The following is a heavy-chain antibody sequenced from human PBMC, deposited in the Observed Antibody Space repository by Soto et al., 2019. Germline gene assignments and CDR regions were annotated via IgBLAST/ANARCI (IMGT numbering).Heavy chain of an antibody. CDR3: AREFWVYDSSGYMPLDC. V-gene: IGHV3-48*02. J-gene: IGHJ4*02. CDR2: ISSSGSSI. CDR1: GFILSSYS. D-gene: IGHD3-22*01. Sequence: GGSLRLSCAAPGFILSSYSMNWVRQAPGKGLEWVSYISSSGSSIYYADSVKGRFTISRDNAKNSLYLQMNSLRDEDTAVYYCAREFWVYDSSGYMPLDCWGQGTQVTVSS.